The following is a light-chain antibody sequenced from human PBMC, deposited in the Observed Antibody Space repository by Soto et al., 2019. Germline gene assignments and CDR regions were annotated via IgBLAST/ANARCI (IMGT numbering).Light chain of an antibody. CDR3: QQRSNWPRT. V-gene: IGKV3-11*01. J-gene: IGKJ2*01. CDR2: DAS. CDR1: QSVGSS. Sequence: EIVLTQSPATLSLSPGERATLSCMASQSVGSSLAWFQHKPGQAPRLLIYDASNRATGIPARFSGSGSGTDFTLTISSLEPEDFAVYYCQQRSNWPRTFGQGPKLEIK.